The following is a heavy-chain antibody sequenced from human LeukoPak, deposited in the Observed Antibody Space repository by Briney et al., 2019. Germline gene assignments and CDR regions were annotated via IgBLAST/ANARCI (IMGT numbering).Heavy chain of an antibody. CDR2: IDSYGTT. Sequence: SETLSLTCAVSGVSIASYSCHWIRQSPGKGLEDVAAIDSYGTTYYNPSLRSRLNIAVDPSKNQCSLRLNSVTAADTAVYYCARSRGWWALDYWGPGTLVAVFS. D-gene: IGHD2-8*02. V-gene: IGHV4-39*07. J-gene: IGHJ4*02. CDR1: GVSIASYS. CDR3: ARSRGWWALDY.